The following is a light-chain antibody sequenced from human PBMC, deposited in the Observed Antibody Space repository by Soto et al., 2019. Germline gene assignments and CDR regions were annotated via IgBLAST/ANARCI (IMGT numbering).Light chain of an antibody. CDR1: QSISSTY. J-gene: IGKJ1*01. CDR3: QQYYASSWT. Sequence: EIVLTQSPGTLSLSPGERATLSCRASQSISSTYLAWYRQKPGQAPRLLIYAASSRATGIPDRFSGSGSGTDFTLTISRLEPEDFAVYYCQQYYASSWTFGQGPKSDIK. V-gene: IGKV3-20*01. CDR2: AAS.